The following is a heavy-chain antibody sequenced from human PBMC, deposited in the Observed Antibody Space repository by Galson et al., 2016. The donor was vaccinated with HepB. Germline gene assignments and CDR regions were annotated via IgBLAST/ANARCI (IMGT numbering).Heavy chain of an antibody. CDR2: ISGSGGSV. V-gene: IGHV3-23*01. CDR3: AKELKVRGVRGGMDV. Sequence: SLRLSCATSGFSFSLYAMNWVRQAPGRGLEWVSGISGSGGSVFYADSVKGRFTISRDNSKDTVDLQMNSLRGEDTAVCYCAKELKVRGVRGGMDVWGQGTTVTVSS. CDR1: GFSFSLYA. J-gene: IGHJ6*02. D-gene: IGHD3-10*01.